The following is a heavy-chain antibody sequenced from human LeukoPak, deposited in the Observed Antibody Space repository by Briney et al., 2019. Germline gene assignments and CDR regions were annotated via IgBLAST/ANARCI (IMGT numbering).Heavy chain of an antibody. CDR2: INHRGST. CDR1: GGSFSGYY. CDR3: GRALDI. J-gene: IGHJ3*02. Sequence: PSGTLSLTCAVYGGSFSGYYWSWIRQPPGKGLEWIGRINHRGSTNYNPSLKSRVTISVDTSKNQFSLKLSSVTAADTAVYYCGRALDIWDQGTMVTVSS. V-gene: IGHV4-34*01.